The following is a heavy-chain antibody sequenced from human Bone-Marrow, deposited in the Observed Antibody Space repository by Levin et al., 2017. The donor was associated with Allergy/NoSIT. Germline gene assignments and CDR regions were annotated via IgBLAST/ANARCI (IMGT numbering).Heavy chain of an antibody. V-gene: IGHV3-23*01. CDR1: GFTFSSYA. CDR3: AKDVPPAY. CDR2: ISGSGGST. Sequence: PSETLSLTCAASGFTFSSYAMSWVRQAPGKGLEWVSAISGSGGSTYYADSVKGRFTISRDNSKNTLYLQMNSLRAEDTAVYYCAKDVPPAYWGQGTLVTVSS. J-gene: IGHJ4*02.